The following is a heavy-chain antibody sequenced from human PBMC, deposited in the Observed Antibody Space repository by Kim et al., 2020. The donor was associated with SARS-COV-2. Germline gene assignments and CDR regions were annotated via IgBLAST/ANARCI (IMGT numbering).Heavy chain of an antibody. J-gene: IGHJ4*02. V-gene: IGHV3-11*06. CDR2: ISSTSSYT. D-gene: IGHD3-22*01. CDR1: GFTFSDYY. CDR3: ARWGTDSSGPQGYFDY. Sequence: GGSLRLSCAASGFTFSDYYMSWIRQAPGKGLEWVSYISSTSSYTNYADSVKGRFTISRDNAKNSLYLQMNSLRAEDTAVYYCARWGTDSSGPQGYFDYWGQGTLVTVSS.